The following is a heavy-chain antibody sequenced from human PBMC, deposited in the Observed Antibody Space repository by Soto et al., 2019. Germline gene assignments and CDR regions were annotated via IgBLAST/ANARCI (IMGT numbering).Heavy chain of an antibody. D-gene: IGHD3-10*01. J-gene: IGHJ4*02. Sequence: QVQVMQSGAEVKKPGSSVKVSCKASGGIFTNYGISWVRQAPGQGLEWMGEIIPIFGTANYAQKVQGRVTITADKSTSTAYMEVSSLRSEETAVYYCARQRTMALHYWGQGTLVTVSS. CDR1: GGIFTNYG. CDR2: IIPIFGTA. CDR3: ARQRTMALHY. V-gene: IGHV1-69*06.